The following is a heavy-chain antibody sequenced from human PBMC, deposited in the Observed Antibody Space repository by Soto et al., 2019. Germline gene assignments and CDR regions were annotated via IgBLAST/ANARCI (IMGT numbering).Heavy chain of an antibody. CDR1: GFTFSNHV. D-gene: IGHD4-17*01. CDR2: ITRDYNT. CDR3: VNGDYY. V-gene: IGHV3-48*01. Sequence: EEQLVESGGGLVQPGGSLRLSCAASGFTFSNHVMNWVRQAPGRGLEWVSSITRDYNTYYADAVRGRLSISRDNAKDSLYRQLNSVRAGDTAVYYCVNGDYYVGQGTMVTVSS. J-gene: IGHJ4*02.